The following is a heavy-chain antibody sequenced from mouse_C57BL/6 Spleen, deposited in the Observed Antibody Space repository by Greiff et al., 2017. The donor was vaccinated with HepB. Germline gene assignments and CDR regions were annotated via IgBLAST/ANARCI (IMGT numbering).Heavy chain of an antibody. J-gene: IGHJ1*03. CDR2: ISSGGSYT. Sequence: EVMLVESGGDLVKPGGSLKLSCAASGFTFSSYGMSWVRQTPDKRLEWVATISSGGSYTYYPDSVKGRFTISRDNAKNTLYLQMSSLKSEDTAMYYCARLLYGSSPYWYFDVWGTGTTVTVSS. CDR3: ARLLYGSSPYWYFDV. CDR1: GFTFSSYG. V-gene: IGHV5-6*01. D-gene: IGHD1-1*01.